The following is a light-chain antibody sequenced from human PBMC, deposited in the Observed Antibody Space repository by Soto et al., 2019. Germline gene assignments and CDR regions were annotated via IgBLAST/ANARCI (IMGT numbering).Light chain of an antibody. J-gene: IGKJ3*01. V-gene: IGKV4-1*01. CDR1: QSVLYSSNNRNT. CDR3: QQYYSTPFT. Sequence: DIVMTQSPDSLAVSLGERATINCKSSQSVLYSSNNRNTLVGYRKKPGRPPKLLIYWASTRESGVPDRFSGSGSGTDFTLTISSLQAEDVAVYYCQQYYSTPFTFGPGTKVDIK. CDR2: WAS.